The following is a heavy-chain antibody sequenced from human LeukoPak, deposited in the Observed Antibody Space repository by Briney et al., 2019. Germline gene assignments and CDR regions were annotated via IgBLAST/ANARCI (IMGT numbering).Heavy chain of an antibody. J-gene: IGHJ5*02. Sequence: GGSLRLSCAASGFTLSGYSMSWVRQAPGKGLEWVSSINSGSSYRYYADSVKGRFAISRDNAKNSLYLQMNSLRAEDTAVYYCARVKEYQMLYGGFDPWGQGTLVTVSS. V-gene: IGHV3-21*01. CDR2: INSGSSYR. D-gene: IGHD2-2*02. CDR3: ARVKEYQMLYGGFDP. CDR1: GFTLSGYS.